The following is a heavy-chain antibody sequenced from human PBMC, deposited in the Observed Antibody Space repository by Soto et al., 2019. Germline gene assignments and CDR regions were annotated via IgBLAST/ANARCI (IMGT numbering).Heavy chain of an antibody. Sequence: EVQLVESGGGLVRPGGSLRLSCAASGFTFSYYWMHWVRQAPGKGLVWVSRIHSDGSSTTYADFMKGRFIISRDNARNTVALQMNRVRVEDTAVYYCARGDRGAFDLWGQGTVVTVSA. CDR3: ARGDRGAFDL. CDR2: IHSDGSST. J-gene: IGHJ3*01. CDR1: GFTFSYYW. D-gene: IGHD1-26*01. V-gene: IGHV3-74*01.